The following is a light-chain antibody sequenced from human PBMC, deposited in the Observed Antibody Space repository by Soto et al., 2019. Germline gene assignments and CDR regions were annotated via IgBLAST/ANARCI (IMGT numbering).Light chain of an antibody. V-gene: IGLV7-43*01. CDR2: STS. Sequence: QAVVTQEHSLTVSPGGTVTLTCASSAGAVTSAYYTNWLQQNPGQAPRALIYSTSEQHSWTPARFSGSLLVGKAALTLSAAQPEDEADYYCLLYYGGAQVLFGGGTKLTVL. J-gene: IGLJ2*01. CDR1: AGAVTSAYY. CDR3: LLYYGGAQVL.